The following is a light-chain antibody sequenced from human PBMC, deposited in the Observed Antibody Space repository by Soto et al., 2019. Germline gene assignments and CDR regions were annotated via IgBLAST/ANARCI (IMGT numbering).Light chain of an antibody. Sequence: DIQMTQSPAALSASVGDRVTISCRASQSIGRNLNWYQQKSGKAPKLLIYAASTLESGVPSRFSGGGSGTDFTLTINSLQTEDSATYYCQQSHKIPSTFGQGTKVDIK. J-gene: IGKJ1*01. CDR1: QSIGRN. CDR3: QQSHKIPST. CDR2: AAS. V-gene: IGKV1-39*01.